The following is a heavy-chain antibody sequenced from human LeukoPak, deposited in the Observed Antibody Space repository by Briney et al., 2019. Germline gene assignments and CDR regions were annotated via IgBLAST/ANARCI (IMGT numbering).Heavy chain of an antibody. D-gene: IGHD3-10*01. Sequence: GGSLRLSCAVSGFIVSYNYMSWVRQAPGKGLEWVSVIYSGGSTYYADSVKGRFTISRDKSKNMLYLQMNSLRAEDTAVYYCATLYGSGRAYFDHWGQGTPVTVSS. V-gene: IGHV3-53*01. J-gene: IGHJ4*02. CDR3: ATLYGSGRAYFDH. CDR1: GFIVSYNY. CDR2: IYSGGST.